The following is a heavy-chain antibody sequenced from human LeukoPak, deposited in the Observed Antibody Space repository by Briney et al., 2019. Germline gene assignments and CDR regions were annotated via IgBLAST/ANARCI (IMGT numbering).Heavy chain of an antibody. CDR3: ARGKMRYCSSTSCLKEPDY. V-gene: IGHV3-74*01. CDR1: GFTFSSYW. Sequence: TGESLRLSCAASGFTFSSYWMHWVRQAPGKGLVWVSRITSDGSSTSYADSVKGRFTISRDNAKNTLYLQMNSLRAEDTAVYYCARGKMRYCSSTSCLKEPDYWGQGTLVTVSS. CDR2: ITSDGSST. J-gene: IGHJ4*02. D-gene: IGHD2-2*01.